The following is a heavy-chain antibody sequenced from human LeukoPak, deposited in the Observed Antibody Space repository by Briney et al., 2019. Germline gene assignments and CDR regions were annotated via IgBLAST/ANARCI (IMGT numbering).Heavy chain of an antibody. D-gene: IGHD3-10*01. V-gene: IGHV1-2*02. CDR1: GYTFTGYY. J-gene: IGHJ3*02. Sequence: ASVKVSCKASGYTFTGYYMHWVRQPPGQGLEWMGWINPKSDETNYAQKFQGRVIVTRDTSISTAYMELSGLRSDDTAVYYCATGDYSGTKPDPIDMWGQGTMVTVSS. CDR3: ATGDYSGTKPDPIDM. CDR2: INPKSDET.